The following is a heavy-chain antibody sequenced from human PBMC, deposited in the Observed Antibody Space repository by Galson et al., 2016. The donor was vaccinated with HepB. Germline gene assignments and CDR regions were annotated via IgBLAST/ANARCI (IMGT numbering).Heavy chain of an antibody. CDR2: VYYSGRT. D-gene: IGHD3-3*01. J-gene: IGHJ4*02. Sequence: SETLSLTCSVSGGSITSYYWSWIRQPPGKGLEWIGYVYYSGRTNYSPSLKSRVTISVDMSKNQFSLKLASVTAADTAVYYCARVPHSDFWSGFDYWGQGALVTVSS. V-gene: IGHV4-59*01. CDR1: GGSITSYY. CDR3: ARVPHSDFWSGFDY.